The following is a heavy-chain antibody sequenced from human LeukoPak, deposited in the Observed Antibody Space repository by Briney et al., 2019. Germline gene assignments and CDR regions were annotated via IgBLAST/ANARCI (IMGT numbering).Heavy chain of an antibody. CDR3: ARRGSYYGDSMDY. J-gene: IGHJ4*02. V-gene: IGHV3-64*01. Sequence: GGSLRLSCAASGFTFSTYAMHWVRQAPGEGLEYVSAISSNGGSTYYANSVKGRFTISRDNSKITLYLHMGSLRAEDMAVYYCARRGSYYGDSMDYWGQGTLVTVSS. D-gene: IGHD1-26*01. CDR2: ISSNGGST. CDR1: GFTFSTYA.